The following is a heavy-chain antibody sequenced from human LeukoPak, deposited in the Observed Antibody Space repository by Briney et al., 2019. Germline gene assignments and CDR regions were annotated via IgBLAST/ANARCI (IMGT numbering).Heavy chain of an antibody. Sequence: GGSLRLSCAASGFTFSSYSMSWVRQAPGKGLEWVSNIKQDGSEKYYVDSVKGRFTISRDNAKNSLYLQMNSLRAEDTAVYYCARDYYGSGSYYSHFDYWGQRTLVTVSS. V-gene: IGHV3-7*01. CDR2: IKQDGSEK. CDR3: ARDYYGSGSYYSHFDY. J-gene: IGHJ4*02. CDR1: GFTFSSYS. D-gene: IGHD3-10*01.